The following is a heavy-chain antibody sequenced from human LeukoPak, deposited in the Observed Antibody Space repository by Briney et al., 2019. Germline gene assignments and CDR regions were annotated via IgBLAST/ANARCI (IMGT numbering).Heavy chain of an antibody. D-gene: IGHD1-7*01. CDR1: GYTFDDYA. J-gene: IGHJ4*02. Sequence: GGSLRLSCAASGYTFDDYAMYWVRQAPGKGLEWVSLISGDGGSTYYADSVKGRFTISGDNSKNSLYLQMNSLRTEDTALYYCAKGHWNYVSYFDYWGQGTLVTVSS. CDR2: ISGDGGST. V-gene: IGHV3-43*02. CDR3: AKGHWNYVSYFDY.